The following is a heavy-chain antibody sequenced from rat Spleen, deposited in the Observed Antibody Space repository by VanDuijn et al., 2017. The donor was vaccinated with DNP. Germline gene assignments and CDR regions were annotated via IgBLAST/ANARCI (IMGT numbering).Heavy chain of an antibody. Sequence: EVQLVESGGGLVQPGRSLKLSCAASGFTFSDYNMAWVRQAPKKGLEWVAAISPGGGNIYYRDSVKGRFTISRDNAKSTLYLQMNSLRSEDMATYYCASPDYYDGSYPFFWGPGTMVTVSS. D-gene: IGHD1-12*02. V-gene: IGHV5S23*01. J-gene: IGHJ1*01. CDR2: ISPGGGNI. CDR1: GFTFSDYN. CDR3: ASPDYYDGSYPFF.